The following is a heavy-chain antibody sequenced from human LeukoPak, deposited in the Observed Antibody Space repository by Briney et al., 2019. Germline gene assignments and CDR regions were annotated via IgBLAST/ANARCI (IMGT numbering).Heavy chain of an antibody. V-gene: IGHV1-18*01. CDR1: GYTFTSYG. D-gene: IGHD3-9*01. J-gene: IGHJ5*02. CDR3: ARAPDVLRYFDWLFDDWFDP. Sequence: ASVKVSCKASGYTFTSYGISWVRQAPGQGLEWMGWISACNGNTNYAQKLQGRVTMTTDTSTSTAYMELRSLRSDDTAVYYCARAPDVLRYFDWLFDDWFDPWGQGTLVTVSS. CDR2: ISACNGNT.